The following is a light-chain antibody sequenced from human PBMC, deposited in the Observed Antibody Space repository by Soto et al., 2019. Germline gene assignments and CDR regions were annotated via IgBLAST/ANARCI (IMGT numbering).Light chain of an antibody. CDR3: SSYTSTSSYV. Sequence: QSVLTQPASVSGSPGQSITVSCTGTSSDVGGYNSVSWYQQHPGKPPKLIIYEVSNRPSGVSDRLSGSKSGNTASLTISGLQAEDEADYYCSSYTSTSSYVFATGTKVTVL. CDR2: EVS. J-gene: IGLJ1*01. V-gene: IGLV2-14*03. CDR1: SSDVGGYNS.